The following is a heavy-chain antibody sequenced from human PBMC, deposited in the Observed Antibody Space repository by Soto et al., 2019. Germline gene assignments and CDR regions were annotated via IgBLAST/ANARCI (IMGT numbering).Heavy chain of an antibody. D-gene: IGHD1-26*01. CDR2: IRSKADNYAT. Sequence: EVRLVESGGGLVQPGGSLKLSCAVSGFTFSVSAIHWVRQASGKGLEWVGRIRSKADNYATAYGASVKGRFSISRDDSKNTAYLQMSSLNTEDTAVYYCARLAEWEYYDGMDVWGQGTTVTVSS. CDR1: GFTFSVSA. J-gene: IGHJ6*02. CDR3: ARLAEWEYYDGMDV. V-gene: IGHV3-73*02.